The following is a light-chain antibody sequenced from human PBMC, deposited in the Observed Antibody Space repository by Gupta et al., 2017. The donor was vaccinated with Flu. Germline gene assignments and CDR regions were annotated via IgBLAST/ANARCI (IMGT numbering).Light chain of an antibody. J-gene: IGKJ5*01. CDR1: QSVSSN. CDR3: QQDNNLLT. V-gene: IGKV3-15*01. CDR2: GAS. Sequence: EIVMTQSPATLSVSPGERATLSCRASQSVSSNLAWYQQKPGQAPRLLIYGASTRATGIPDRFSGSGSGTEFTLTISSLQSEDFAVYYWQQDNNLLTFGQGTRLEIK.